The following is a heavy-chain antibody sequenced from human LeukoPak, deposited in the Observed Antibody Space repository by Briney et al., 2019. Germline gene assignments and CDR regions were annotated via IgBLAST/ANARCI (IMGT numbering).Heavy chain of an antibody. CDR1: GFTVSSNY. V-gene: IGHV3-66*02. D-gene: IGHD3-22*01. CDR3: LAYYYDSSSYFDY. J-gene: IGHJ4*02. CDR2: IYSGGST. Sequence: AGGSLRLSCAASGFTVSSNYMSWVRQAPGKGLEWVSVIYSGGSTYYADSVKGRFTISRDNSKNTLHLQMNSLRAEDTAVYYCLAYYYDSSSYFDYWGQGTLVTVSS.